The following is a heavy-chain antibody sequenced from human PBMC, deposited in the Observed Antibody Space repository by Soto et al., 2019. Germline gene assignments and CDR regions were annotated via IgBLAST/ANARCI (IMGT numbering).Heavy chain of an antibody. CDR1: GFTFSSYS. CDR3: AGDAIFGVPRPIYYFDY. J-gene: IGHJ4*02. Sequence: GGSLRLSCAASGFTFSSYSMNWVRQAPGKGLEWVSSISSSSSYIYYADSVKGRFTISRDNAKNSLYLQMNSLRAEDTAVYYCAGDAIFGVPRPIYYFDYWGQGTLVTVSS. V-gene: IGHV3-21*01. D-gene: IGHD3-3*01. CDR2: ISSSSSYI.